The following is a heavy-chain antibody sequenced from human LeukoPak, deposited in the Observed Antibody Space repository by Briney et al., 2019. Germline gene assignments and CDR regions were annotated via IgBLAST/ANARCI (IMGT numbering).Heavy chain of an antibody. Sequence: PSETLSLTCTGSGGSISSYYWSWIRQPPGKGLEWIGYIYYSGSTNYNPSLKSRVTISVDTSKNQFSLKLSSVTAADTAVYYCARHGSGWAHFDHWGQGTLVTVSS. CDR3: ARHGSGWAHFDH. J-gene: IGHJ4*02. D-gene: IGHD6-19*01. V-gene: IGHV4-59*08. CDR1: GGSISSYY. CDR2: IYYSGST.